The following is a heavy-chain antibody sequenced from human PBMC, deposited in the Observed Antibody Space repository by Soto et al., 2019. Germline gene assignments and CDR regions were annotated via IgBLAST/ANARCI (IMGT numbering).Heavy chain of an antibody. CDR2: IIPVVGTT. CDR1: GDTFTTNS. Sequence: QVQLVQSGAEVKKPGSSVKVSCKASGDTFTTNSLNWVRQAPGQGREWMGGIIPVVGTTKYAQKYQDSVTITGAKSTTTAYMEQRSRRSDDTAVYYCGRSPLYASTSFDSWGQGTPVTVSS. V-gene: IGHV1-69*06. D-gene: IGHD2-8*01. J-gene: IGHJ4*02. CDR3: GRSPLYASTSFDS.